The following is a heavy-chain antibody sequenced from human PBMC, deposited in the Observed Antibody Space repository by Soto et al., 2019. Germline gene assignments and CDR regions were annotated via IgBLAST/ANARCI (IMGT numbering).Heavy chain of an antibody. J-gene: IGHJ3*02. V-gene: IGHV3-33*01. CDR2: IWYDGSNK. D-gene: IGHD6-19*01. CDR1: GFTFSSYG. Sequence: QVQLVESGGGVVQPGRSLRLSCAASGFTFSSYGMHWVRQAPGKGLEWVAVIWYDGSNKYYADSVKGRFTISRDNSKNTLYLQMNSRRAEDTAVYYCAREPPYSSGGAFDIWGQGTMDTVSS. CDR3: AREPPYSSGGAFDI.